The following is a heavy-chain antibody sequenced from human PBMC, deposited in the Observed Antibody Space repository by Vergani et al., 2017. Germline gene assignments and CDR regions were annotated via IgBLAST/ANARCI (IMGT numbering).Heavy chain of an antibody. V-gene: IGHV4-59*01. Sequence: QVHLQEAGPGLVKPAETLSLTCTVSGDSMNNYYWNWIRQTPGKGLEWIGYIYLGVTTTYNPSLESRVSLSADTSKNQFSLQLTSVTAADTAVYYCARGPSVVQGHYIYYYSYFMDVWGKGTTVTVSS. J-gene: IGHJ6*03. CDR1: GDSMNNYY. D-gene: IGHD2-15*01. CDR3: ARGPSVVQGHYIYYYSYFMDV. CDR2: IYLGVTT.